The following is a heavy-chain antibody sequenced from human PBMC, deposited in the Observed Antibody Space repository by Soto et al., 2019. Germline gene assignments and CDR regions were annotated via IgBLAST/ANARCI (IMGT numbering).Heavy chain of an antibody. CDR3: ARVGTVTAHYYYYYGMDV. CDR2: VIPIFGTA. D-gene: IGHD4-17*01. J-gene: IGHJ6*02. V-gene: IGHV1-69*13. Sequence: SVKVSCKASGGTFSSYAISWVRQAPGQGLEWMGGVIPIFGTANYAQKFQGRVTITADESTSTAYMELSSPRSEDTAVYYCARVGTVTAHYYYYYGMDVWGQGTTVTVSS. CDR1: GGTFSSYA.